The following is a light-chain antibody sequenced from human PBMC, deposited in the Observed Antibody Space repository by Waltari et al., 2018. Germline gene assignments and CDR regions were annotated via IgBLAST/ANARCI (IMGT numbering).Light chain of an antibody. Sequence: SGRSSQSVSRALAWDQQKPGQAPRLLIYGTSNRATGIPDRFSGSGSGTDFSLTISRLEPEDVAVYFCQHYVRLPATFGQGTKVEIK. J-gene: IGKJ1*01. CDR3: QHYVRLPAT. CDR2: GTS. CDR1: QSVSRA. V-gene: IGKV3-20*01.